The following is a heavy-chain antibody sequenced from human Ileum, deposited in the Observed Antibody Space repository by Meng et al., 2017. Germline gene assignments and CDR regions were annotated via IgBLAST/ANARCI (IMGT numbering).Heavy chain of an antibody. D-gene: IGHD6-19*01. Sequence: GESLKISCAGSGFTSSSYWMSWVRRAPGKGLEWVANIKQDGSEKYYVDSVKGRFTISRDNAKNSVYLDMNSLRAEDTAVYYCAAGYISGWYIDYWGQGTLVTVSS. V-gene: IGHV3-7*01. CDR2: IKQDGSEK. J-gene: IGHJ4*02. CDR3: AAGYISGWYIDY. CDR1: GFTSSSYW.